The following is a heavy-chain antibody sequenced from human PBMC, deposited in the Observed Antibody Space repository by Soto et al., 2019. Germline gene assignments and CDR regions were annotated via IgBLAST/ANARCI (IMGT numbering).Heavy chain of an antibody. J-gene: IGHJ4*02. CDR1: GFTFNTYA. CDR2: ISYDGFNK. V-gene: IGHV3-30*10. D-gene: IGHD1-26*01. CDR3: AGVEDEGGSYYD. Sequence: QVHLVESGGGVVHTGRSLRLSCAASGFTFNTYAMHWVRQAPGKGLEWVAVISYDGFNKYYTDYVKGRFTISRDNSKNTLYLQMNSLKPEDSAVYYCAGVEDEGGSYYDWGQGTLVTVSS.